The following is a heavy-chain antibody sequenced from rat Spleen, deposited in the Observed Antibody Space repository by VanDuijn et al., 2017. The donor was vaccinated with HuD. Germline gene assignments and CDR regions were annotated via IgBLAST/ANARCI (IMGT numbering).Heavy chain of an antibody. D-gene: IGHD1-2*01. J-gene: IGHJ4*01. CDR2: ISSDGSTT. CDR1: GFAFSDFF. CDR3: TRSSYYYSSYVMDA. V-gene: IGHV5-29*01. Sequence: SDGGLVQPGGSLKLSCAASGFAFSDFFMAWVRQAPAKGLEWVATISSDGSTTYYRDSVKGRFTIARDNAKSTLYLQMDSLRYEDTATYYCTRSSYYYSSYVMDAWGQRASDSVSS.